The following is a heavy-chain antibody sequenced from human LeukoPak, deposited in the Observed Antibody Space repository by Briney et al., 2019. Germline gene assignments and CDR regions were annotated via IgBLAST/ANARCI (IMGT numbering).Heavy chain of an antibody. CDR2: IYPGDSDT. CDR1: GYSFTSYW. V-gene: IGHV5-51*01. Sequence: GESLKISCKGSGYSFTSYWIGWVRQMPGKGLEWMGIIYPGDSDTRYSPSFQGQVTISADKSISTAYLQWSSLKASDTAMYYCARHGPDYYDCSGYYVPNYYYYMDVWGKGTTVTVSS. D-gene: IGHD3-22*01. J-gene: IGHJ6*03. CDR3: ARHGPDYYDCSGYYVPNYYYYMDV.